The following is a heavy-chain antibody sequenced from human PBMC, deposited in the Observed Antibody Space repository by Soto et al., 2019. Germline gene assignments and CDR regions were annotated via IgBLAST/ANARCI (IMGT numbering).Heavy chain of an antibody. V-gene: IGHV4-59*01. J-gene: IGHJ5*02. CDR2: IYYSGTT. CDR1: GGSTRNYF. Sequence: SETLSLTCTVSGGSTRNYFWSWIRQPPGKGLEWIGCIYYSGTTNYNPSLKSRVTISLDTSKNQFSLRLRSVTAADTAVYYCARYVNPYDTAVWFDPWGQGTLVTVSS. CDR3: ARYVNPYDTAVWFDP. D-gene: IGHD3-9*01.